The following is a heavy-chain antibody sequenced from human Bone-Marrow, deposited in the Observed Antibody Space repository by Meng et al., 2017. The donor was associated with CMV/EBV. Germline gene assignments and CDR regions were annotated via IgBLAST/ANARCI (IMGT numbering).Heavy chain of an antibody. V-gene: IGHV3-23*01. Sequence: GESLKISCAASGFTFSSYGMSWVRQAPGKGLEWVSTISGSGDTTYYADSVKGRFTISRDNSKNSLYLQMNSLRAEDTAVYYCAAWEVVAWGNYYYGMDVWGQGTTVTVSS. CDR3: AAWEVVAWGNYYYGMDV. CDR1: GFTFSSYG. J-gene: IGHJ6*02. D-gene: IGHD2-15*01. CDR2: ISGSGDTT.